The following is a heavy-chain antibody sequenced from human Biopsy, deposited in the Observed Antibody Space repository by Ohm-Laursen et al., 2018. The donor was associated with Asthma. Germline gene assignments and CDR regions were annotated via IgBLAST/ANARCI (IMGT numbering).Heavy chain of an antibody. D-gene: IGHD5-12*01. CDR1: GYTFTGYY. CDR3: ARGYSGTDRIVYYYSGMEV. CDR2: IIPIFGTA. V-gene: IGHV1-69*13. J-gene: IGHJ6*02. Sequence: ASVKVSCKASGYTFTGYYIHWVRQAPGQGLEWMGGIIPIFGTANYAQKFQGRVTITADESTSTAYLELTSLRFEDTAVYYCARGYSGTDRIVYYYSGMEVWGQGTTVTVSS.